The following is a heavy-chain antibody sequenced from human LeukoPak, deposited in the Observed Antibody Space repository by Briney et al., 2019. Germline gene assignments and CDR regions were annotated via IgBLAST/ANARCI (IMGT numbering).Heavy chain of an antibody. Sequence: SETLSLTCTVPGGSISSHYWSWIRQPPGKGLEWIGYIYYSGSTNYNPSLKSRVTISVDTSKNQFSLKLSSVTAADTAVYYCARDRSGYSTYYYYYMDVWGKGTTVTVSS. CDR3: ARDRSGYSTYYYYYMDV. J-gene: IGHJ6*03. V-gene: IGHV4-59*11. D-gene: IGHD3-3*01. CDR1: GGSISSHY. CDR2: IYYSGST.